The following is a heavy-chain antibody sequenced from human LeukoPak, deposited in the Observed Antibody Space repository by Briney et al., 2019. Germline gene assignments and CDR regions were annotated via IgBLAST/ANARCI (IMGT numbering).Heavy chain of an antibody. V-gene: IGHV3-30*18. Sequence: GGSLRLSCAGSGFTFSSYGMHWVRQAPGKGLEWVAVISYDGSNKYYADSVKGRFTISRDNSKNTLYLQMNSLRAEDTAVYYCANAPCSSTSCYLFYWGQGTLVTVSS. CDR2: ISYDGSNK. CDR1: GFTFSSYG. CDR3: ANAPCSSTSCYLFY. J-gene: IGHJ4*02. D-gene: IGHD2-2*01.